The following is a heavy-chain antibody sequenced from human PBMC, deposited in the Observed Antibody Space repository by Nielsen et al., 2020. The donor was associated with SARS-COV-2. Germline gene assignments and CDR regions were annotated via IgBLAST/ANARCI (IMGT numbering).Heavy chain of an antibody. CDR3: AREHCSGGSCYSWDDAFDI. Sequence: WVRQAPGQGLEWMGWINPNSGDTNYAQKFQGWVTMTRDTSTSTVYMELSSLRSEDTAVYYCAREHCSGGSCYSWDDAFDIWGQGTMVTVSS. V-gene: IGHV1-2*04. D-gene: IGHD2-15*01. J-gene: IGHJ3*02. CDR2: INPNSGDT.